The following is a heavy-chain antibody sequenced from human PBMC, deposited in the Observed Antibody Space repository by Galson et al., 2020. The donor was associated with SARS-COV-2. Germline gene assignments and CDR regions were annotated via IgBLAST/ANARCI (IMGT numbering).Heavy chain of an antibody. CDR3: AGEMAYYCSGSYRDY. CDR1: GFTFSSYE. V-gene: IGHV3-48*03. D-gene: IGHD3-10*01. CDR2: ISSSGSTI. J-gene: IGHJ4*02. Sequence: GGSLRLSCAASGFTFSSYEMNWVRQAPGKGLEWVSYISSSGSTIYYADSVKGRFTISRDNAKNSLYLQMNSLRAEDTAVYYCAGEMAYYCSGSYRDYWGQGTLVTVSS.